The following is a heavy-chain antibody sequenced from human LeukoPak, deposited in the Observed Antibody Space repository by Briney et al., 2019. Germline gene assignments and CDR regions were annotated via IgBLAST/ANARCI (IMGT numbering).Heavy chain of an antibody. CDR3: ARGTYDSSGYYYHNAFDI. CDR1: GYSISSGYY. V-gene: IGHV4-38-2*02. Sequence: SETLSLTCTVSGYSISSGYYWGWIRQPPGKGLEWIGSIYHSGSTYYNPSLKSRVTISVDTSKNQFSLKLSSVTAADTAVYYCARGTYDSSGYYYHNAFDIWGQGTIVTVSS. J-gene: IGHJ3*02. CDR2: IYHSGST. D-gene: IGHD3-22*01.